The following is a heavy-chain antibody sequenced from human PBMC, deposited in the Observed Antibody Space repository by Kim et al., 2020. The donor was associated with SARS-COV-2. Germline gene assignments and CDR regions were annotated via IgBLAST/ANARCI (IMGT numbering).Heavy chain of an antibody. V-gene: IGHV1-3*01. D-gene: IGHD1-1*01. J-gene: IGHJ1*01. Sequence: ASVKVSCKAAGYTFASYHLHWMRQSPGQRLEWMGWIAGDTGDTKYSQKFQGRVTITTDTSASTAYMELSSLGSEDTAVYFCARVQTTGVGYFQSWGQGTVVSVSS. CDR3: ARVQTTGVGYFQS. CDR1: GYTFASYH. CDR2: IAGDTGDT.